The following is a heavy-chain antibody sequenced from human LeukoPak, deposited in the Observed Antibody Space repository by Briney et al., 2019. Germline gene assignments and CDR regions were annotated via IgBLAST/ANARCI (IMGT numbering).Heavy chain of an antibody. D-gene: IGHD5-18*01. V-gene: IGHV1-69*04. Sequence: ASVKVSCKASGGTFSSYAISWVRQAPGQGLEWMGRIIPILGIANYAQKFQGRVTITADKSTSTAYMELSSLRSEDTAVYYCARDNRDLDAYSYGYCFDYWGQGTLVTVSS. CDR1: GGTFSSYA. J-gene: IGHJ4*02. CDR3: ARDNRDLDAYSYGYCFDY. CDR2: IIPILGIA.